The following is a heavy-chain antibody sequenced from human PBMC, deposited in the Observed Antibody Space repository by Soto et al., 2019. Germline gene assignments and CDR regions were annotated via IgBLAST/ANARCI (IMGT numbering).Heavy chain of an antibody. D-gene: IGHD3-3*01. CDR2: ISYDGSNK. CDR1: GFTFSSYG. CDR3: AKDLPRYYDFWSGYYTPSEFDY. J-gene: IGHJ4*02. V-gene: IGHV3-30*18. Sequence: GESLKISCAASGFTFSSYGMHWVRQAPGKGLEWVAVISYDGSNKYYADSVKGRFTISRDNSKNTLYLQMNSLRAEDTAVYYCAKDLPRYYDFWSGYYTPSEFDYWGQGTLVTVSS.